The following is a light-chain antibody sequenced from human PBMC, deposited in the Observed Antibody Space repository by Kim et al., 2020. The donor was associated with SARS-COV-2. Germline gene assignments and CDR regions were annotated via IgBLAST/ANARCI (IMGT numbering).Light chain of an antibody. Sequence: QDVVTQESSLTVSPGGTVTLTCGSSTGAVTSGHYPYWFQQKPGQAPRTLIYDTNNKHSWTPARFSGSLLGGKAALTLSGAQPEDEAEYYCLLSYSGARVFGGGTKLTVL. V-gene: IGLV7-46*01. CDR3: LLSYSGARV. J-gene: IGLJ3*02. CDR2: DTN. CDR1: TGAVTSGHY.